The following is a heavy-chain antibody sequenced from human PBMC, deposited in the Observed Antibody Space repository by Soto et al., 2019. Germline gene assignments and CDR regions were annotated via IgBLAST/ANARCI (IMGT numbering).Heavy chain of an antibody. CDR1: IGPFSGYY. CDR2: INHRGST. V-gene: IGHV4-34*01. Sequence: SETLSLTCAVYIGPFSGYYWAWIRQPPGKGLEWIGEINHRGSTKYNPSLKSRVTISVDTSKNQFSLKLNSVTAADTAVYYCARVDDVWGQGTTVTVSS. CDR3: ARVDDV. J-gene: IGHJ6*02.